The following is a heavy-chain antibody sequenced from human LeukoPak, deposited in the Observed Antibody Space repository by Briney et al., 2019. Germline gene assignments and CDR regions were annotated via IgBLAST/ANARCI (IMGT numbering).Heavy chain of an antibody. V-gene: IGHV3-53*05. CDR1: GFTVSSNY. D-gene: IGHD5-12*01. J-gene: IGHJ4*02. CDR2: IYSGGST. Sequence: GGSLRLSCAATGFTVSSNYMSWVRQAPGKGLEWVSVIYSGGSTYYADSVNGRFTISRDNAKNSLYLQMNNLRAEDTALYYCAKDRGYDWVPPSLDYWGQGTMVIVSS. CDR3: AKDRGYDWVPPSLDY.